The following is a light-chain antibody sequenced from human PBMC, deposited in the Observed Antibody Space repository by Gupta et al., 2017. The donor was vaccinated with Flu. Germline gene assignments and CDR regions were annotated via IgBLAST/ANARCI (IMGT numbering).Light chain of an antibody. CDR3: QVWDANSDQWV. J-gene: IGLJ3*02. CDR1: NIGSKS. V-gene: IGLV3-21*02. CDR2: DES. Sequence: YVLTQPPSVSVAPGQTARITCGGNNIGSKSVHWYQQRPGQAPALVVYDESDRPSGIPERVSGSNSGNTATLTISRVEAGDEADYFCQVWDANSDQWVFGGGTKVNVL.